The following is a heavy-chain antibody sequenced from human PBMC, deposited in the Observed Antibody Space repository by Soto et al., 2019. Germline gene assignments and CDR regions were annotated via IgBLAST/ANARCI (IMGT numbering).Heavy chain of an antibody. J-gene: IGHJ5*02. CDR2: FDPEDGET. Sequence: ASVKVSCKVSGYTLTELSMHWVRQAPGKGLEWMGGFDPEDGETIYAQKFQGRVTMTEDTSTDTAYMELSSLRSEDTAVYYCATDHIFSDSSRWSWHSFDPSGQGPLVTVSS. D-gene: IGHD6-13*01. CDR1: GYTLTELS. CDR3: ATDHIFSDSSRWSWHSFDP. V-gene: IGHV1-24*01.